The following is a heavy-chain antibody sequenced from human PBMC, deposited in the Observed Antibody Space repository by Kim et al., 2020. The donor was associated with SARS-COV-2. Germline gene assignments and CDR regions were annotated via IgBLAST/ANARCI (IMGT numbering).Heavy chain of an antibody. D-gene: IGHD6-13*01. V-gene: IGHV4-4*02. CDR3: ARASRIAAAGTGWYFDL. Sequence: SETLSLTCAVSGGSISSSNWWSWVRQPPGKGLEWIGEIYHSGSTNYNPSLKSRVTISVDKSKNQFSLKLSSVTAADTAVYYCARASRIAAAGTGWYFDLWGRGTLVTVSS. CDR2: IYHSGST. CDR1: GGSISSSNW. J-gene: IGHJ2*01.